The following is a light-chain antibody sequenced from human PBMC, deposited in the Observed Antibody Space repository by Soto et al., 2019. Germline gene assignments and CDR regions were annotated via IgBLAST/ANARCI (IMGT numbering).Light chain of an antibody. CDR2: DAS. CDR3: QQYHTYRT. V-gene: IGKV1-5*01. Sequence: DIQMTQAASTLSVSIGDRVIITWRASQSISHWLAWYQQKPGKAPKLLISDASILESGVPSRFSGSKSGTEFTLTISSLKPDDFATYYCQQYHTYRTFGQGTKVDIK. J-gene: IGKJ1*01. CDR1: QSISHW.